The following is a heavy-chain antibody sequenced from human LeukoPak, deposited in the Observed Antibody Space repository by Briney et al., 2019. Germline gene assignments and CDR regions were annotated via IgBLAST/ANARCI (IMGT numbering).Heavy chain of an antibody. CDR2: ISAYNGNT. J-gene: IGHJ4*02. Sequence: ASVKVSCKASGYTFTSYGISWVRQAPGQGLEWMGWISAYNGNTNYAQKLQGRVTMTTDTSTSTAYMELRSLRSDDTAVYYCARTSLDILTGYPLDYWGQGTLATVSS. CDR3: ARTSLDILTGYPLDY. D-gene: IGHD3-9*01. V-gene: IGHV1-18*01. CDR1: GYTFTSYG.